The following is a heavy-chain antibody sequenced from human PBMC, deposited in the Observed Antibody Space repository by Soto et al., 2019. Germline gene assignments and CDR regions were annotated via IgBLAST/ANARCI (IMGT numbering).Heavy chain of an antibody. CDR2: IKNKAHCYTT. CDR1: GFSFSDHY. CDR3: ARGDSSGRHCSY. D-gene: IGHD3-22*01. Sequence: EVQLVEAGGGLVQPGLSLRLSCAGSGFSFSDHYMDWVRQATGKGLEWVGRIKNKAHCYTTEYAASVKGRCTISRDNSENSVYLQINSMKAEDTAVYYCARGDSSGRHCSYWGQGSLVTVYS. V-gene: IGHV3-72*01. J-gene: IGHJ4*02.